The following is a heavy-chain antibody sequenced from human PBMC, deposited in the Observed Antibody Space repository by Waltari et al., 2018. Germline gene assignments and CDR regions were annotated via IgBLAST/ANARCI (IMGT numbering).Heavy chain of an antibody. Sequence: EVQLVESGGGLVQPGGSLRLSCAASGFNFGRYWMNWVRQAPGKVLVWVSRINNDGSSTTYADSVKGRFTISRDNAKNTLDLQLNSLRAEDTAVYFCARRSTSSAPYFFDYWGQGTLVTVSS. J-gene: IGHJ4*02. D-gene: IGHD6-6*01. CDR2: INNDGSST. V-gene: IGHV3-74*01. CDR3: ARRSTSSAPYFFDY. CDR1: GFNFGRYW.